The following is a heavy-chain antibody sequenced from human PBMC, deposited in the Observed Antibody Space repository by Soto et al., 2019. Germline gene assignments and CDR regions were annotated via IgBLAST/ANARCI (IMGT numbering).Heavy chain of an antibody. D-gene: IGHD3-22*01. CDR1: GFSLSTSGMC. V-gene: IGHV2-70*01. Sequence: SGPTLVNPTQTLTLTCTFSGFSLSTSGMCVSWIRQPPGKALEWLALIDWDDDKYYSTSLKTRLTISKDTSKNQVVLTMTNMDPVDTATYYCARINAYDSSCYYGHFDYWGQGTLVTVSS. CDR3: ARINAYDSSCYYGHFDY. CDR2: IDWDDDK. J-gene: IGHJ4*02.